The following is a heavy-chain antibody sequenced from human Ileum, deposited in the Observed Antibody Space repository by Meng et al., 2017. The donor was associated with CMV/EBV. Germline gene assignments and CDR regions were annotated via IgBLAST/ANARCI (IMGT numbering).Heavy chain of an antibody. J-gene: IGHJ4*02. CDR2: ISPDGTST. CDR3: ARSLMSSSWELDFDY. V-gene: IGHV3-74*01. D-gene: IGHD6-13*01. Sequence: GGSLRLSCAVSGITFSNYWMHWVRQVPGKGLLWVSRISPDGTSTAYADSVKGRFTISRDNAKNSLYLQMNSLRAEDTAVYYCARSLMSSSWELDFDYWGQGTLVTVSS. CDR1: GITFSNYW.